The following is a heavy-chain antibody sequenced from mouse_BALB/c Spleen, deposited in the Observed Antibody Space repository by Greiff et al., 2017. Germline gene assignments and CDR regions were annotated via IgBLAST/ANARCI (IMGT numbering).Heavy chain of an antibody. V-gene: IGHV5-6-5*01. D-gene: IGHD2-14*01. CDR3: ARVGGIGPRYAMDY. J-gene: IGHJ4*01. Sequence: EVQLVESGGGLVKPGGSLKLSCAASGFTFSSYAMSWVRQTPEKRLEWVASISSGGSTYYPDSVKGRFTISRDNARNILYLQMSSLRSEDTAMYYCARVGGIGPRYAMDYWGQGTSVTVSS. CDR1: GFTFSSYA. CDR2: ISSGGST.